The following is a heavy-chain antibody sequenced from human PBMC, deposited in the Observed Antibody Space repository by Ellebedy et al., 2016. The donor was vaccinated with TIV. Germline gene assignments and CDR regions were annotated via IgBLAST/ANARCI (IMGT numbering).Heavy chain of an antibody. CDR1: GFIFSSYG. J-gene: IGHJ4*02. D-gene: IGHD4-23*01. CDR3: ARDAAGNGGKLDY. Sequence: GESLKISCAASGFIFSSYGMTWVRQAPGKGLEWVSGTSGSGLSSNYADSLKGRFTISRDNSQSTLYLQMNSLRVEDTAVYSCARDAAGNGGKLDYWGQGALVTVSS. V-gene: IGHV3-23*01. CDR2: TSGSGLSS.